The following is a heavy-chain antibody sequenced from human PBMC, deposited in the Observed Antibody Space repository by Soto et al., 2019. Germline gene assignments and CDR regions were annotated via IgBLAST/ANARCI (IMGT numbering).Heavy chain of an antibody. J-gene: IGHJ3*02. CDR1: GFTFSSYG. V-gene: IGHV3-33*01. CDR3: ARDRGDLGDAFDI. D-gene: IGHD2-21*02. Sequence: QVQLVESGGGVVLPGRSLRLSCAASGFTFSSYGMQWVRQAPGKGLEWVAVIWYDGSNQYYADSVKGRFTISRDNSKNTLYLQMNSLGADDTAVYYCARDRGDLGDAFDIWGQGAMVTVSS. CDR2: IWYDGSNQ.